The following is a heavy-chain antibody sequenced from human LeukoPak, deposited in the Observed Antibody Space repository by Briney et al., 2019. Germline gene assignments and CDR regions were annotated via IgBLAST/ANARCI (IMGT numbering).Heavy chain of an antibody. CDR2: ISGSGGST. CDR3: AKDFRNYNDAFDI. V-gene: IGHV3-23*01. Sequence: GGSLRLSCAASGFTFSSYAMSWVRQAPGKGLEWVSAISGSGGSTCYADSVKGRFTISRDNSKNTLYLQMNSLRAEDTAVYYCAKDFRNYNDAFDIWGQGTMVTVSS. CDR1: GFTFSSYA. D-gene: IGHD4-11*01. J-gene: IGHJ3*02.